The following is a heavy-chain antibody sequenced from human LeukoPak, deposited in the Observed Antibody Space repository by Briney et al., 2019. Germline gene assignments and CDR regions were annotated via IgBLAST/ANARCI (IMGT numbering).Heavy chain of an antibody. V-gene: IGHV1-18*01. CDR2: FNPENGNT. CDR1: GYTFTTNA. D-gene: IGHD6-13*01. Sequence: GASVKVSCKASGYTFTTNAMNWVRQAPGQGLEWMGWFNPENGNTNYAQKVQGRVTMTADTSTSTSYMELRSLRSDDTAVYYCAREHSSSWDQFDYWGQGTLVTVSS. J-gene: IGHJ4*02. CDR3: AREHSSSWDQFDY.